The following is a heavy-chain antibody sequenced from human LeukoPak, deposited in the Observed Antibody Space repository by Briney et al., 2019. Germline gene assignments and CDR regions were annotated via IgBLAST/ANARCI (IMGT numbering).Heavy chain of an antibody. J-gene: IGHJ2*01. D-gene: IGHD5-24*01. CDR2: ISSSGLYI. CDR3: AREERDGYNYYWYFDL. CDR1: GFTFSDYY. V-gene: IGHV3-11*04. Sequence: GGSLRLSCAASGFTFSDYYMSWIRQAPGKGLEWVSSISSSGLYIYYADSVKGRFTISRDNAKNSLYLQMRSLRAEDTAVYYCAREERDGYNYYWYFDLWGRGTLVTVSS.